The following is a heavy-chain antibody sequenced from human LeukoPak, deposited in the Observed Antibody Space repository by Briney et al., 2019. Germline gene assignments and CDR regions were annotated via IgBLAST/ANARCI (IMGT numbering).Heavy chain of an antibody. CDR1: GFTFSSYT. D-gene: IGHD2-2*01. Sequence: GGSLRLSCAASGFTFSSYTMSWVRQAPGKGLEWVSGVSGSGGSTHYADSVKGRFTISRDNSKNTLYLQMNSLRAEDTAVYYCAASLPNIVVVPATKGPFGYWGQGTLVTVSS. V-gene: IGHV3-23*01. CDR3: AASLPNIVVVPATKGPFGY. CDR2: VSGSGGST. J-gene: IGHJ4*02.